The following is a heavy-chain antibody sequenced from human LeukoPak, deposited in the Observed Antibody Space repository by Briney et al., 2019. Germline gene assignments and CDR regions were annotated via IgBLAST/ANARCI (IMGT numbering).Heavy chain of an antibody. CDR3: ARDREGAIAVAGYYFDY. J-gene: IGHJ4*02. CDR1: VHTFTGYS. V-gene: IGHV1-2*02. CDR2: INPNSGGT. D-gene: IGHD6-19*01. Sequence: PSVTVSCTSSVHTFTGYSMPWVRQAPRQGPEWIGWINPNSGGTNYAQKFQGRVTMTRDTSINTAYMELSRLRSDDTAVYYCARDREGAIAVAGYYFDYWGQGTLVAVSS.